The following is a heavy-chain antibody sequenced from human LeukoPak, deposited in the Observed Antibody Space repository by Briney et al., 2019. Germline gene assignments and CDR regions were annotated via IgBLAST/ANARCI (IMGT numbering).Heavy chain of an antibody. D-gene: IGHD6-19*01. CDR3: AKAFSSGWSIDY. Sequence: GGSLRLSCAASGFTFRNYAMSWVRQAPGKGLEWVSTISGSGGSTYYADSVKGRFTVSRDNSKNTVYLQMNSLRAEDTALYYCAKAFSSGWSIDYWGQGTLVTVSS. V-gene: IGHV3-23*01. J-gene: IGHJ4*02. CDR2: ISGSGGST. CDR1: GFTFRNYA.